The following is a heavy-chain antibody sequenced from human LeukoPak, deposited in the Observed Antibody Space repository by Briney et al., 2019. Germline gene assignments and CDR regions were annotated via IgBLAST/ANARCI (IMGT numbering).Heavy chain of an antibody. CDR2: INWNGGSA. CDR3: ARIKSSGNYSPFDY. V-gene: IGHV3-20*04. CDR1: GLTFDDYG. D-gene: IGHD1-26*01. Sequence: PGGSLRLSCAASGLTFDDYGMSWVRQVPGKGLEWVSGINWNGGSAGYADSVKGRFTISRDNAKNSLYLQMNSLRAEDTALYYCARIKSSGNYSPFDYWGQGALLTVSS. J-gene: IGHJ4*02.